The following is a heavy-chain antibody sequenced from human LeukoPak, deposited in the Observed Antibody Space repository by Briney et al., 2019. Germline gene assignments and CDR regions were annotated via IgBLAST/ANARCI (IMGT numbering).Heavy chain of an antibody. D-gene: IGHD3-16*02. CDR1: GGSISSYY. J-gene: IGHJ4*02. Sequence: PSETLSLTCTVSGGSISSYYWSWIRQPPGKGLEWFGYIYYSGSTNYNPSLKSRVTISVDTSKNQFSLKLSSVTAADTAVYYCARSGIYDYVWGSYRYPFDYWGQGTLVTVSS. CDR2: IYYSGST. CDR3: ARSGIYDYVWGSYRYPFDY. V-gene: IGHV4-59*01.